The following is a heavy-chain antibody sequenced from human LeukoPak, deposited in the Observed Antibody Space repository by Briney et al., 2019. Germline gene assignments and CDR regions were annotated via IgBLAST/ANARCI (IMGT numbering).Heavy chain of an antibody. D-gene: IGHD3-22*01. V-gene: IGHV4-31*03. CDR3: ARGAYYDSSGYYGSLRPPNYFGY. CDR2: IYYSGST. Sequence: PSETLSLTCTVSGGSISSGGYYWSWIRQHPGKGLEWIGYIYYSGSTYYNPSLKSRVTISVDTSKNQFSLKLSSVTAADTAVYYCARGAYYDSSGYYGSLRPPNYFGYWGQGTLVTVSS. J-gene: IGHJ4*02. CDR1: GGSISSGGYY.